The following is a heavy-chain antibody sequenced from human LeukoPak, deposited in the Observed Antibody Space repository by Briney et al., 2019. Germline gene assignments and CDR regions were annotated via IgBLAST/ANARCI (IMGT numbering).Heavy chain of an antibody. CDR1: GGSISSGGHS. V-gene: IGHV4-30-2*01. D-gene: IGHD1-26*01. CDR3: AGGSYPMYYFDY. Sequence: SETLSLTCVVSGGSISSGGHSWSWIRQPPGKGLEWIGYIYHSGSTYYNPSLKSRVTISVDRSKNQFSLKLSSVTAADTAVYYCAGGSYPMYYFDYWGQGTLVTVSS. J-gene: IGHJ4*02. CDR2: IYHSGST.